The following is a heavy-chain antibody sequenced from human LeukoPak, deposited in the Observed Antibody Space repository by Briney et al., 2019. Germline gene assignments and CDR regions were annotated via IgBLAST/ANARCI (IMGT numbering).Heavy chain of an antibody. CDR2: IDAGATST. V-gene: IGHV3-48*03. J-gene: IGHJ4*02. Sequence: PGGSLRLSCAASGFPVNKYEMHWVRQAPGKGLEWVSYIDAGATSTNYADSVWGRFTLSRDNAQNSVHLQMNSLRDEDTAVYYSVRGRLLRSTKYFDYWGQGALVTVSS. D-gene: IGHD2-21*02. CDR3: VRGRLLRSTKYFDY. CDR1: GFPVNKYE.